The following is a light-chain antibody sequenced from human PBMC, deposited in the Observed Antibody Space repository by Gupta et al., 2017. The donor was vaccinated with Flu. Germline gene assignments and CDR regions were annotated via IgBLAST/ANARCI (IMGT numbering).Light chain of an antibody. V-gene: IGKV1-9*01. CDR2: AAS. CDR3: QQLNSYPPFT. CDR1: QGISSY. J-gene: IGKJ3*01. Sequence: DIQLTQSPSFLSASVGDRVTITCRASQGISSYLAWYQQKPGKAPKLLIYAASTLQSGVPSRFSGSGYGTEFTLTISSRQPEDFATYYCQQLNSYPPFTFGHGTKVDIK.